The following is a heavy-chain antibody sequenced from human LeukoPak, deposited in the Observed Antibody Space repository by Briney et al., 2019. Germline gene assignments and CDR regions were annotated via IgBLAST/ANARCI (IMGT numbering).Heavy chain of an antibody. CDR1: GGSFSGYY. V-gene: IGHV4-34*01. CDR2: INHSGST. Sequence: SETLSLTCAVYGGSFSGYYWSWIRQPPGKGLEWIGEINHSGSTNYNPSLKSRVTISVDTSKNQFSLKLSSVTAADTAVYYCASGDYYYMDVWGKGTTVTISS. J-gene: IGHJ6*03. CDR3: ASGDYYYMDV.